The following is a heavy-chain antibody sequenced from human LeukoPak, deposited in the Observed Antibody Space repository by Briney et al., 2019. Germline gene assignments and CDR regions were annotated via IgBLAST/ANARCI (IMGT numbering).Heavy chain of an antibody. V-gene: IGHV4-34*01. CDR2: INHSGST. CDR3: ASGADYYGSGTAFDI. J-gene: IGHJ3*02. Sequence: PSETLSLTCAVYGGSFSGYYWSWIRQPPGKGLEWIGEINHSGSTNYNPSLKSRVTISVETSKNQFSLNPSSVTAADTAVYYCASGADYYGSGTAFDIWGQGTMVTVSS. D-gene: IGHD3-10*01. CDR1: GGSFSGYY.